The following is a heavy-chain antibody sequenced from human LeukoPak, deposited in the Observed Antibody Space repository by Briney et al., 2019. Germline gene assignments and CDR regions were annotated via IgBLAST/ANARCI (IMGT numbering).Heavy chain of an antibody. V-gene: IGHV1-69*06. CDR1: GGTFSSYA. Sequence: SVKVSCKASGGTFSSYAISWVRQAPGQGLEWMGGIIPIFGTANNAQKFQGRVTITADKSTSTAYMELSSLRSEDTAVYYCARERDYYDSSGSQSFYYYYGMDVWGQGTTVTVSS. D-gene: IGHD3-22*01. CDR3: ARERDYYDSSGSQSFYYYYGMDV. J-gene: IGHJ6*02. CDR2: IIPIFGTA.